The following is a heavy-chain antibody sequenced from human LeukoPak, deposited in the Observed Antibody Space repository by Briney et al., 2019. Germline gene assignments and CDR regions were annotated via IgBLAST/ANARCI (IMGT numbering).Heavy chain of an antibody. CDR2: IYTSGST. V-gene: IGHV4-4*07. J-gene: IGHJ6*03. CDR1: GGSISSYY. Sequence: SETLSLTCTVSGGSISSYYWSWIRQPAGKGLEWIGRIYTSGSTNYNPSLKSRVTMSVDTSKNQFSLKLSSVTAADTAVYYCARHRGSIAAAGEIYYMDVWGKGTTVTISS. CDR3: ARHRGSIAAAGEIYYMDV. D-gene: IGHD6-13*01.